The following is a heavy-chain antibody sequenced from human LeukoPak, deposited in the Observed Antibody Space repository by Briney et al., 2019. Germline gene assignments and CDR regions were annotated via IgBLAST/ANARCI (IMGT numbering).Heavy chain of an antibody. CDR3: AKIVVARAPLVWYFDL. CDR2: IAYDGSNK. D-gene: IGHD3-22*01. Sequence: QTGGSLRLSCAASGSTFSSYGMHWVRQAPGKGLEWVAVIAYDGSNKYNADSVKGRFTISRDNSKNTLYLQMNSLRAEDTAVYYCAKIVVARAPLVWYFDLWGRGTMVTVSS. CDR1: GSTFSSYG. V-gene: IGHV3-30*18. J-gene: IGHJ2*01.